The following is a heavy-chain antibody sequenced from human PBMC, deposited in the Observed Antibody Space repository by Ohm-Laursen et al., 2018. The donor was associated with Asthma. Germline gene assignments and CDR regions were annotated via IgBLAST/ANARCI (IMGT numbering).Heavy chain of an antibody. CDR3: ARGVRVYNWNEFDY. J-gene: IGHJ4*02. Sequence: SETLSLTCTVSGGSISSYYWSWIRQPPGKGLEWIGYIYNSGSTNYNPSLKSRVTISVDTSKNQFSLKLSSVTAADTAVYYCARGVRVYNWNEFDYWGQGTLVTVSS. CDR2: IYNSGST. V-gene: IGHV4-59*01. CDR1: GGSISSYY. D-gene: IGHD1-20*01.